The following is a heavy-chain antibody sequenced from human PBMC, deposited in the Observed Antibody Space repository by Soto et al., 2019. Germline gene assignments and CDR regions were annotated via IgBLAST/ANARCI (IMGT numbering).Heavy chain of an antibody. D-gene: IGHD6-19*01. J-gene: IGHJ4*02. Sequence: QVQLVESGGGVVQPGRSLRLSCAASGFTFRNYGMHWVRQAPGKGLEWVAVLLHDGSTKYYADSVKGRFTISRDNSKNTLYQQMIRVGAEAAAGYYCAKDRIAGAGSGGVLDYWGQGTLVTVSS. CDR2: LLHDGSTK. CDR3: AKDRIAGAGSGGVLDY. CDR1: GFTFRNYG. V-gene: IGHV3-30*18.